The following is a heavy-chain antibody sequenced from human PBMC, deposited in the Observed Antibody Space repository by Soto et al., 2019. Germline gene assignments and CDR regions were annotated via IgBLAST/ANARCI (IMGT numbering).Heavy chain of an antibody. D-gene: IGHD5-18*01. CDR3: ARGLGGYNYASGCYYGMDV. CDR2: IIPIFGTA. Sequence: GASVKVSCKASGGTFSSYAISWVRQAPGQGLEWMGGIIPIFGTANYAQKFLGRVTITADESTSTVYMELSSLRSEDTAVYYCARGLGGYNYASGCYYGMDVWGQGTTVTVSS. V-gene: IGHV1-69*13. J-gene: IGHJ6*02. CDR1: GGTFSSYA.